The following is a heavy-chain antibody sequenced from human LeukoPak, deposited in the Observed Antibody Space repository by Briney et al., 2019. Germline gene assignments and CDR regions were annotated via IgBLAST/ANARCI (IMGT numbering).Heavy chain of an antibody. D-gene: IGHD2-2*01. CDR1: GFTFSSFA. Sequence: GGSPRLSCAASGFTFSSFAMSWVRQAPGKGLEWVSAISGSGGSTYYADSVKGWFTISRDNSKNTLFLQMNSLRAEDTAVYYCAKDRSCTGSSCNVGSWGQGTMVTVSS. V-gene: IGHV3-23*01. J-gene: IGHJ3*01. CDR2: ISGSGGST. CDR3: AKDRSCTGSSCNVGS.